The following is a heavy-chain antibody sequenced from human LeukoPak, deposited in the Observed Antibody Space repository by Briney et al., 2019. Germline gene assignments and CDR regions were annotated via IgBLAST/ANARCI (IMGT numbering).Heavy chain of an antibody. CDR3: ARVGGWYSGNWFDP. Sequence: SETLSLTCTVSGGSISSYCWSWIRQPAGKGLEWFGRIYTSGSTNYNPSLKSRVTMSVDTSKNQFSLKLSSVTAADTAVYYCARVGGWYSGNWFDPWGQGTLVTVSS. CDR1: GGSISSYC. V-gene: IGHV4-4*07. D-gene: IGHD6-19*01. J-gene: IGHJ5*02. CDR2: IYTSGST.